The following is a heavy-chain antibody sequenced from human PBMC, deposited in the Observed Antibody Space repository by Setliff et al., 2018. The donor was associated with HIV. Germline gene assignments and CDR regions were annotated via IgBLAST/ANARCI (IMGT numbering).Heavy chain of an antibody. V-gene: IGHV5-51*01. Sequence: GESLKISCKGSGYSFTSYWIGWVRQMPGKGLEWMGIIYPGDSDTRYSPSFQGQVTISADKSISTAYLQMNSLRAEDTAVYYCAREPHELRYFDWLLYPAYYYYGMDVWGQGTTVTAP. CDR3: AREPHELRYFDWLLYPAYYYYGMDV. CDR1: GYSFTSYW. CDR2: IYPGDSDT. D-gene: IGHD3-9*01. J-gene: IGHJ6*02.